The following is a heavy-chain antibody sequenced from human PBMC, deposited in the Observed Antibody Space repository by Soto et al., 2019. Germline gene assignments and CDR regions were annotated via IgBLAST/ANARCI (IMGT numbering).Heavy chain of an antibody. CDR2: IIPMVGTP. Sequence: QAQLVQSGAEVKRPGSSVKVSCKASGDTFSSYSISWVRQAPGQGLEWMGRIIPMVGTPNYAQKCQGRVTFYADKSTSTAYMVLNSLISDDTAVYYCATDGGSTSSSAYNYFMDVWGKGTPVTVSS. V-gene: IGHV1-69*08. J-gene: IGHJ6*03. CDR3: ATDGGSTSSSAYNYFMDV. CDR1: GDTFSSYS. D-gene: IGHD3-16*01.